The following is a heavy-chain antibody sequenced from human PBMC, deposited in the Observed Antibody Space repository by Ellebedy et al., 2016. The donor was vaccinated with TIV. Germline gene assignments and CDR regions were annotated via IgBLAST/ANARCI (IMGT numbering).Heavy chain of an antibody. D-gene: IGHD3-22*01. CDR1: GFTFSDYY. J-gene: IGHJ4*02. CDR3: ARVDPDSSGYYPIDY. CDR2: ISSSSSTI. Sequence: GGSLRLSCAVSGFTFSDYYMSWIRQAPGKGLEWVSYISSSSSTIYYADSVKGRFTISRDNAKNSLYLQMNSLRAEDTAVYYCARVDPDSSGYYPIDYWGQGTLVTVSS. V-gene: IGHV3-11*04.